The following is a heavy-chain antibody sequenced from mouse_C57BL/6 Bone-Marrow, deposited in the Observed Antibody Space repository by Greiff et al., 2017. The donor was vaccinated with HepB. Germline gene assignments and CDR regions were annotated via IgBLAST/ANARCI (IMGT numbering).Heavy chain of an antibody. D-gene: IGHD2-4*01. CDR1: GFNIKDDY. J-gene: IGHJ3*01. Sequence: EVKLQESGAELVRPGASVKLSCTASGFNIKDDYMPWVKQRPEQGLEWIGWIDPENGDTEYPSKFQGVATITADTSDNTAYLQLSSLTSEDTAVYYCTSDDYGFAYWGQGTLVTVSA. V-gene: IGHV14-4*01. CDR2: IDPENGDT. CDR3: TSDDYGFAY.